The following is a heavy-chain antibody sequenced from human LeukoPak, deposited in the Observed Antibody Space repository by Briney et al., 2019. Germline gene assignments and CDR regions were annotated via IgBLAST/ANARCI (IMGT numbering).Heavy chain of an antibody. V-gene: IGHV3-64D*09. D-gene: IGHD3-22*01. CDR2: ISSNGGST. CDR3: VKDNSYYDSPRGIFDY. CDR1: GFTFDDYG. J-gene: IGHJ4*02. Sequence: GGSLRLSCAASGFTFDDYGMSWVRQAPGKGLEYVSAISSNGGSTYYADSVKGRFTISRDNSKNTLYLQMSSLRAEDAAVYYCVKDNSYYDSPRGIFDYWGQGTLVTVSS.